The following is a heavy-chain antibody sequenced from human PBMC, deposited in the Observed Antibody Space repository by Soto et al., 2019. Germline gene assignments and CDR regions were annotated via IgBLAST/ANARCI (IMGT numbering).Heavy chain of an antibody. V-gene: IGHV3-11*01. D-gene: IGHD1-26*01. J-gene: IGHJ6*02. CDR1: GFTFSDYY. CDR3: ARETNGFMGAIAPAGYYYYGMDV. CDR2: ISSSGSTI. Sequence: QVQLVESGGGLVKPGGSLRLSCAASGFTFSDYYMSWIRQAPGKGLEWVSYISSSGSTIYYADSVKGRFTISRDNAKNSRYLQMKSLRAEDTAVYYCARETNGFMGAIAPAGYYYYGMDVWGQGTTVTVSS.